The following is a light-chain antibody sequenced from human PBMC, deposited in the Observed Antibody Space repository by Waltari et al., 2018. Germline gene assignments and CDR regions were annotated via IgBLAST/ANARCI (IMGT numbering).Light chain of an antibody. V-gene: IGLV3-21*04. CDR3: QVWDANNDPGV. CDR1: NIGTKS. Sequence: SYVLTQPPSVSVAPGKTARITCGGTNIGTKSVHWYQQKPGQAPILVISYDSDRPSGIPERFSGSNSGNTATRTISRVEAADEADYYCQVWDANNDPGVFGTGTEVTVL. J-gene: IGLJ1*01. CDR2: YDS.